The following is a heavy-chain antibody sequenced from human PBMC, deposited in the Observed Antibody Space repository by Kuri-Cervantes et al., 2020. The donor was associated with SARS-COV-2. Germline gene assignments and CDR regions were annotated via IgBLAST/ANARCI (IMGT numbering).Heavy chain of an antibody. V-gene: IGHV4-34*01. CDR3: ARNNRYCASTSCYRAHYMDV. CDR1: GGSFSGYY. J-gene: IGHJ6*03. Sequence: SETLSLTCAVYGGSFSGYYWSWIRQLPGKGLEWIGEINHSGSTNYNPSLKSRVTISVDTSKNQFSLKVSSVTAADTAVYYCARNNRYCASTSCYRAHYMDVWGKGTTVTVSS. CDR2: INHSGST. D-gene: IGHD2-2*01.